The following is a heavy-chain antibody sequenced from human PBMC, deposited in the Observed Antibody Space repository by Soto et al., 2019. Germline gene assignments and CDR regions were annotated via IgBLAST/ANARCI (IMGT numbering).Heavy chain of an antibody. J-gene: IGHJ1*01. CDR2: ISSSSSYI. Sequence: EVQLVESGGGLVKPGGSLRLSCAASGFTFSSYSMNWVRQAPGKGLEWVSSISSSSSYIYYADSVKGRFTISRDNAKNSLYLQMNSLRAEDTAVYYCARAPKYCGGDCYLFQHWGQGTLVTVSS. D-gene: IGHD2-21*02. CDR1: GFTFSSYS. CDR3: ARAPKYCGGDCYLFQH. V-gene: IGHV3-21*01.